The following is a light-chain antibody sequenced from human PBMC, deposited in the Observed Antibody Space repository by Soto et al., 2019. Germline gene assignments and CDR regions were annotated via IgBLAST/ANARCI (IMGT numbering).Light chain of an antibody. J-gene: IGLJ1*01. CDR1: QSDNGYYNY. CDR2: DVG. Sequence: QASSVYASTGSFISIRCTASQSDNGYYNYVSWYQHVPGKAPKLLIYDVGSRPSGVSSRFSGSKSGNTASLAISGLQPEDDSDYYCTSTKEDTPRLYVVGTWTMVTV. CDR3: TSTKEDTPRLYV. V-gene: IGLV2-14*03.